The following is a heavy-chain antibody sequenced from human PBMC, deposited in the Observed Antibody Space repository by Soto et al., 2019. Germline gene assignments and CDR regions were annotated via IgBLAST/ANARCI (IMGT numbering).Heavy chain of an antibody. J-gene: IGHJ6*02. CDR3: AREGYCSGGSCYKGYYGMDV. V-gene: IGHV4-30-4*01. CDR2: IYYSGST. D-gene: IGHD2-15*01. CDR1: GGSISSGDYY. Sequence: QVQLQESGPGLVKPSQTLSLTCTVSGGSISSGDYYWSWIRQPPGKGLEWIGYIYYSGSTYYNPSLKSRVTISVDTSKNQFSLKLSSVTAADTAVYYCAREGYCSGGSCYKGYYGMDVWGQGTTVTVSS.